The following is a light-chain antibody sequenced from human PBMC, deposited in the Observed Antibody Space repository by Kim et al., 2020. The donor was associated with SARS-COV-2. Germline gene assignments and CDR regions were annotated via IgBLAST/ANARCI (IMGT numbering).Light chain of an antibody. Sequence: LSPGQPASITCSGDKLGDKYACWYRRKPGQSPVLVIYQDSKRPSGIPERFAGSNSGNTATLTISGTQAMDEADNYCQAWDSSTEVFGTGTKVTVL. CDR2: QDS. CDR3: QAWDSSTEV. J-gene: IGLJ1*01. CDR1: KLGDKY. V-gene: IGLV3-1*01.